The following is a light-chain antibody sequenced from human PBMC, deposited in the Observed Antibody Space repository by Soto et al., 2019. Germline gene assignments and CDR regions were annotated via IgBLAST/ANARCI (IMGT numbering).Light chain of an antibody. CDR3: AAWDDSLSGLWV. Sequence: QSVLTQPTSASGTPGQRVTISCSGSTSNIGRNYVYWFQQLPGTAPKLLIYKNNQRPSGVPDRFSGSKSGTSASLAISGLRSEDEADYYCAAWDDSLSGLWVFGGGTKLTVL. J-gene: IGLJ3*02. CDR2: KNN. V-gene: IGLV1-47*01. CDR1: TSNIGRNY.